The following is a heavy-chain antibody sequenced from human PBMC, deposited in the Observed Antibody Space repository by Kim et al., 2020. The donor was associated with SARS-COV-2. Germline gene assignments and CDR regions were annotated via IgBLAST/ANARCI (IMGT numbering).Heavy chain of an antibody. Sequence: GESLKISCKGSGYSFTSYWIGWVRQMPGKGLEWMGIIYPGDSDTRYSPSFQGQVTISADKSISTAYLQWSSLKASDTAMYYCARHLGDIAVAATRWFDPWGQGTLVTVSS. CDR3: ARHLGDIAVAATRWFDP. V-gene: IGHV5-51*01. CDR1: GYSFTSYW. J-gene: IGHJ5*02. CDR2: IYPGDSDT. D-gene: IGHD6-19*01.